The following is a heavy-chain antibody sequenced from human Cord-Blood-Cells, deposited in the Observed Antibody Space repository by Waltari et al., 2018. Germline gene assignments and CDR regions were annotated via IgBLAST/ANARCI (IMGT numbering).Heavy chain of an antibody. D-gene: IGHD4-17*01. V-gene: IGHV4-39*01. Sequence: QLQLQESGPGLVKPSETLSLTCTVSGGSISSSSYYWGWIRQPPGKGLEWIGSIHYSGSTYYNPSLKSRVTISVDTSKNQFSLKLSSVTAADTAVYYCARREDGDYWFDPWGQGTLVTVSS. CDR1: GGSISSSSYY. CDR3: ARREDGDYWFDP. J-gene: IGHJ5*02. CDR2: IHYSGST.